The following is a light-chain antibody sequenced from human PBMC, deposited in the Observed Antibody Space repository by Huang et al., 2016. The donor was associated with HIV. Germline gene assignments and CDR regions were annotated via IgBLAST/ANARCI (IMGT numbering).Light chain of an antibody. CDR1: QSVSSN. J-gene: IGKJ1*01. CDR2: HAS. V-gene: IGKV3-15*01. CDR3: QQYDNWPGWT. Sequence: EIVMTQSPATLSVSPGGRATLSCRASQSVSSNLAWYQQTPGQAPRLLIYHASTRATGIPARFSGSGSGTEFTLTISSLQSEDFVVYYCQQYDNWPGWTFGQGTKVEIK.